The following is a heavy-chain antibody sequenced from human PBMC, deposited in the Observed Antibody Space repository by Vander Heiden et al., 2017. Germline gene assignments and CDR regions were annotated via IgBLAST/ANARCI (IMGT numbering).Heavy chain of an antibody. CDR1: GFTFSTYA. D-gene: IGHD1-26*01. Sequence: EVQLLESGGVLVQPGGSLRLSCAASGFTFSTYAMSWFRQPPGKGLEWVSSTNDIGTSTYDADSVKGRFTISRDNSKNTLYVKMNSLRAEDMAVYYCARERSSSFDSWGQGTLVTVYS. V-gene: IGHV3-23*01. CDR3: ARERSSSFDS. CDR2: TNDIGTST. J-gene: IGHJ4*02.